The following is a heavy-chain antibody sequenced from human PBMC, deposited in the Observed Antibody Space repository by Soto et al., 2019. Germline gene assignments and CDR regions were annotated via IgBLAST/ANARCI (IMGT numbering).Heavy chain of an antibody. CDR1: GFTFSSYS. Sequence: GGSLRLSCAASGFTFSSYSMNWVRQAPGKGLEWVSSISSSSSYIYYADSVKVRFTISRDNAKNSLYLQMNSLRAEDTAVYYCARARGCSGGSCYSGYYYYYGMDVWGQGTTVTVSS. CDR3: ARARGCSGGSCYSGYYYYYGMDV. V-gene: IGHV3-21*01. J-gene: IGHJ6*02. CDR2: ISSSSSYI. D-gene: IGHD2-15*01.